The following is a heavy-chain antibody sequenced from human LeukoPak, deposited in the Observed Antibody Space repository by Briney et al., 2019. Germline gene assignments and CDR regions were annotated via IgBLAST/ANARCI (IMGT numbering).Heavy chain of an antibody. CDR2: ISAYNGNT. J-gene: IGHJ4*02. Sequence: GASVKVSCKASGYTFTSYGISWVRQPPGQGLEWMGWISAYNGNTNYAQKLQGRVTMTTDTSTSTAYRELRSLRSDDAGVYYCARVAAAGYFFDYWGQGTLVTVSS. CDR1: GYTFTSYG. CDR3: ARVAAAGYFFDY. V-gene: IGHV1-18*01. D-gene: IGHD6-13*01.